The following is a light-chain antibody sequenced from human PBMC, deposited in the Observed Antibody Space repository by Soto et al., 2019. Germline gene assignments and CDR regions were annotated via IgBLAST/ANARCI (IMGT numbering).Light chain of an antibody. CDR1: QSISRN. CDR2: RAY. CDR3: QQYNNWPPIP. Sequence: MVLKQSPATLSLSDGERATLSCRASQSISRNLAWYQQKPGQAPRLIXFRAYTRANNIPARFSGSGSGTEFTLTISSLQPDDFAVYYCQQYNNWPPIPFDQGTRLAIK. J-gene: IGKJ5*01. V-gene: IGKV3-15*01.